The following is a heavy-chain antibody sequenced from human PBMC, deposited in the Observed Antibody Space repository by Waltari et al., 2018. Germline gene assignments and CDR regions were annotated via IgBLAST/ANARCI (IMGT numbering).Heavy chain of an antibody. V-gene: IGHV4-4*08. CDR3: ASSDTWGGSPFDCFDV. J-gene: IGHJ3*01. CDR2: IYNSRTT. Sequence: VQLQESVHGLVTPSETLSLTCTVSGGPLSSYYSRWIRQPPGKGPEWIGYIYNSRTTNYNPSLKSRVTISMDTSKNQFSLKLSSVTATDTALYYCASSDTWGGSPFDCFDVWGQGTMVTVSS. CDR1: GGPLSSYY. D-gene: IGHD3-16*01.